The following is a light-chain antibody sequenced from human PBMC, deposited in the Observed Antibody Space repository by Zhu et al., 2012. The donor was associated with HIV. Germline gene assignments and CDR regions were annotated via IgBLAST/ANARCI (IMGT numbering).Light chain of an antibody. Sequence: EIVLMQSPGTLSLSPGERATLSCRASQTVSRLLIYGASRRVTGIPDRFSGSGSGTDFTLTISRLEPEDFAVYYCQHYVPSPMYTFGQGTKLEIK. V-gene: IGKV3-20*01. CDR2: GAS. J-gene: IGKJ2*01. CDR3: QHYVPSPMYT. CDR1: QTVS.